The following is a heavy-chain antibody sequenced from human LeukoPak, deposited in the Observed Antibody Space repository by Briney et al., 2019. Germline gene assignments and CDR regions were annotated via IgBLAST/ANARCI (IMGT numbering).Heavy chain of an antibody. CDR2: IKQDGSEK. J-gene: IGHJ4*02. D-gene: IGHD3-22*01. V-gene: IGHV3-7*01. Sequence: PGGSLRLSCVASGFTFNSNWMSWVRQAPGKGLEWVANIKQDGSEKYYVDSVKGRFTISRDNAKNSLSLQMNSLRAEDTAVYYCARDKCYDRYFDSWGQGTLVTVSS. CDR1: GFTFNSNW. CDR3: ARDKCYDRYFDS.